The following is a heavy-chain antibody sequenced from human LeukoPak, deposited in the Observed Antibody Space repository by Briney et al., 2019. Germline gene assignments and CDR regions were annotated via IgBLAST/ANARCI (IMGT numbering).Heavy chain of an antibody. CDR1: GFTFTSYS. D-gene: IGHD3-9*01. CDR2: ISSSSSTI. J-gene: IGHJ5*01. CDR3: ARANDILTGPNWFDS. V-gene: IGHV3-48*01. Sequence: GGSLRLSCAASGFTFTSYSMNWVRQAPGKGLEWVSYISSSSSTIYYADSVKGRFTISRDNAKNSLYLQMNSLRAEDTAVYYCARANDILTGPNWFDSWGQGTLVTVSS.